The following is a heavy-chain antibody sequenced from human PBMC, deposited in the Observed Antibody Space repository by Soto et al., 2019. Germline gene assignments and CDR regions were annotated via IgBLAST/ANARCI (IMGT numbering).Heavy chain of an antibody. J-gene: IGHJ5*02. V-gene: IGHV4-59*04. CDR3: AVNGVLFDPTQNWFDP. CDR1: GGSIGGIG. CDR2: IFYSGRT. D-gene: IGHD2-8*01. Sequence: SETLSLTWSVSGGSIGGIGGSWIRQPPGKGLEWIGYIFYSGRTYYNPSLKSRVTISVDTSKNQFSLKLSSVTAADTAVYYCAVNGVLFDPTQNWFDPWGQGTLVTVSS.